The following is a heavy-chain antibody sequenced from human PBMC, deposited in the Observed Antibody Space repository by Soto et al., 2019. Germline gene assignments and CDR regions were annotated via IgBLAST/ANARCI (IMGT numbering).Heavy chain of an antibody. Sequence: QITLKESGPTLVKPTQTLTLTCTFSGFSLSTSGVGVGWIRQPPGKALEWLALIYGDDDKRYSPSLKSRLTITKDTSKNQVVLTMTNMDPVDTSTYYCAHRPSYCSGGSCYSGFDYWGQGTLVTVSS. D-gene: IGHD2-15*01. J-gene: IGHJ4*02. CDR1: GFSLSTSGVG. V-gene: IGHV2-5*02. CDR3: AHRPSYCSGGSCYSGFDY. CDR2: IYGDDDK.